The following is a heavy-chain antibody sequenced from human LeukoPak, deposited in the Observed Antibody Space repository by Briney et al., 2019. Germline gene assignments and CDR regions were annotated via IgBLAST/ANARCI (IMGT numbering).Heavy chain of an antibody. V-gene: IGHV3-33*06. CDR1: GFTFSSYG. Sequence: PGGSLRLSCAASGFTFSSYGMHWVRQAPGKGLEWVAVIWYDGSNKYCADAVKGRFTISRDNSKNTLYLQMNSLRAEDTAVYYCAKGGPMTTNSLDYWGQGTLVTVSS. J-gene: IGHJ4*02. CDR2: IWYDGSNK. D-gene: IGHD4-11*01. CDR3: AKGGPMTTNSLDY.